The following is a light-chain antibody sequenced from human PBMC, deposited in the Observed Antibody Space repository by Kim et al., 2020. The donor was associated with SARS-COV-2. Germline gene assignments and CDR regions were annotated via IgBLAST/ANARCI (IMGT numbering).Light chain of an antibody. CDR3: HQYYSSPYT. V-gene: IGKV4-1*01. Sequence: DIVMTQSPDSLAVSLGERATINCKSSQSVLYSSNNKNYLAWYQQKPGQPPKLLIYWASTRESGVPDRFSGSGSGIDFTLTISSLQAEDVAVYYCHQYYSSPYTFGQGTKLEI. CDR2: WAS. J-gene: IGKJ2*01. CDR1: QSVLYSSNNKNY.